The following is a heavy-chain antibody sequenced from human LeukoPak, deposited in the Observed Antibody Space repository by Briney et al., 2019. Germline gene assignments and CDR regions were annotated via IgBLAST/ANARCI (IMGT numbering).Heavy chain of an antibody. CDR1: GFTFCSYS. J-gene: IGHJ4*02. D-gene: IGHD6-6*01. Sequence: PGGSLRLSXAASGFTFCSYSMNWVRQAPGKGLEWVSSISSSSSYIYYADSVKGRFTISRDNAKNSLYLQMNSLRAEDTAVYYCARDLSSYYFDYWGQGTLVTVSS. CDR3: ARDLSSYYFDY. CDR2: ISSSSSYI. V-gene: IGHV3-21*01.